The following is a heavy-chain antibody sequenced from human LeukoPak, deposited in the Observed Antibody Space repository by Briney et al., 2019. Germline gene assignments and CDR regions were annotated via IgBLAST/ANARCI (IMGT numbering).Heavy chain of an antibody. D-gene: IGHD3-3*01. CDR1: GGSISSYY. Sequence: SETLSLTCTVSGGSISSYYWSWIRQHPGKGLEWIGYIYYSGSTYYNPSLKSRVTISVDRSKNQFSLKLSSVTATDTAVYYCARVWSGYYSGWYFDLWGRGTLVTVSS. CDR3: ARVWSGYYSGWYFDL. V-gene: IGHV4-59*12. CDR2: IYYSGST. J-gene: IGHJ2*01.